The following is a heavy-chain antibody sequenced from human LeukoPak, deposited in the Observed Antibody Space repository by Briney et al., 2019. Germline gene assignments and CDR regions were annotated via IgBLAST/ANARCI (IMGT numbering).Heavy chain of an antibody. V-gene: IGHV4-34*01. CDR2: INHSGST. CDR3: ARESAPYSYYYDSSGYRYFDY. J-gene: IGHJ4*02. CDR1: GGSFSGYY. D-gene: IGHD3-22*01. Sequence: SETLSLTCAVYGGSFSGYYWSWIRQPPGKGLEWIGEINHSGSTNYNPSLKSRVTISVDTSKNQFSLKLSSVTAADTAVYYCARESAPYSYYYDSSGYRYFDYWGQGTLVTVSS.